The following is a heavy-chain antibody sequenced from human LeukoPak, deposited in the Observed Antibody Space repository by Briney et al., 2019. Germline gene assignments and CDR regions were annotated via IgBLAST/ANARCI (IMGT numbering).Heavy chain of an antibody. V-gene: IGHV3-23*01. CDR2: ICGGGPTT. CDR1: GFTFSTYA. D-gene: IGHD6-13*01. CDR3: SRSSSWGGDY. J-gene: IGHJ4*02. Sequence: GGSLRLSCAASGFTFSTYAMNWVRQAPAKGLEWVSTICGGGPTTDYADSVKDRFTISRDNSKNTLYLQMNSLRAEDTAVYYCSRSSSWGGDYWGQGTLVTVSS.